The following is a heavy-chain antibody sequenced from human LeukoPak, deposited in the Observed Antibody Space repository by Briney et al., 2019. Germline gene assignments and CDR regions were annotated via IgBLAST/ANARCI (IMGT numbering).Heavy chain of an antibody. CDR2: IYHSGKS. V-gene: IGHV4-38-2*02. CDR3: ARHPSGRMWLQQGGWFDP. D-gene: IGHD5-24*01. Sequence: PSETLSLTCSVSGYSISSGYYWDWIRPPPGKGLEWIASIYHSGKSYYNPSLESRVTISVDTSKNQFSLKLTSVTAADTAVYYCARHPSGRMWLQQGGWFDPWGQGTLVTVSS. J-gene: IGHJ5*02. CDR1: GYSISSGYY.